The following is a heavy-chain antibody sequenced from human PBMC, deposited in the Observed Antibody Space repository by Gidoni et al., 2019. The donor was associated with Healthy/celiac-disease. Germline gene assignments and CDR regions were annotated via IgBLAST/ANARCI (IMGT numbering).Heavy chain of an antibody. CDR3: AKARGFTYGIDAFDI. CDR1: GFTFDDYA. D-gene: IGHD5-18*01. J-gene: IGHJ3*02. V-gene: IGHV3-9*01. CDR2: INGNSASA. Sequence: EVQLVESGGDLVQPGTSLRLSCDVSGFTFDDYAMHWVRQGPGKGLEWVSGINGNSASAGYAESVEGRFTISRDNAKKSLYLQMTSLRPEDTAVYYCAKARGFTYGIDAFDIWGHGTMVTVSS.